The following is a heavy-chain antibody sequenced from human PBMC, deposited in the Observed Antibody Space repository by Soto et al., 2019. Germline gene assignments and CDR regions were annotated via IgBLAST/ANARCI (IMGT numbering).Heavy chain of an antibody. J-gene: IGHJ6*02. CDR1: DTTHW. Sequence: LVESLKISCKASDTTHWIGWVRQKPGKGLEWMGIIYAGDSDTKYSPSFQGQLTISVDKSISTAYLHWSSLKASDTATSYCARLVNYYFGMDVWGLGTTVTVSS. CDR3: ARLVNYYFGMDV. V-gene: IGHV5-51*01. CDR2: IYAGDSDT.